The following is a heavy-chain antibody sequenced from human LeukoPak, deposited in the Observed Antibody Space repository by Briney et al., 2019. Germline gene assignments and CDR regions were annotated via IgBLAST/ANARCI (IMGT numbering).Heavy chain of an antibody. Sequence: SETLSLTCAVYGRSFSGYYWSWIRQPPGKGLEWIGEINHSGSTNYNPSLKSRVTISVDTSKNQFSLKLSSVTAADTAVYYCARGHTIFGVVIPYFDYWGQGTLVTVSS. J-gene: IGHJ4*02. CDR1: GRSFSGYY. CDR2: INHSGST. D-gene: IGHD3-3*01. CDR3: ARGHTIFGVVIPYFDY. V-gene: IGHV4-34*01.